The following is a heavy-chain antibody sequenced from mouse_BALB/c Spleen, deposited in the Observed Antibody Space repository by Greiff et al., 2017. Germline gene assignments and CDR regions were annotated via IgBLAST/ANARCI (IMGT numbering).Heavy chain of an antibody. V-gene: IGHV2-9*02. CDR3: TRDTFAWFAY. CDR2: IWAGGST. CDR1: GFSLTSYG. J-gene: IGHJ3*01. Sequence: QVQLKESGPGLVAPSQSLSITCTVSGFSLTSYGVHWVRQPLGKGLEWLGVIWAGGSTNYNSALMSRLSISKDNSKSQVFLRMNSLQTDDTAMYYCTRDTFAWFAYWGQGTLVTVSA.